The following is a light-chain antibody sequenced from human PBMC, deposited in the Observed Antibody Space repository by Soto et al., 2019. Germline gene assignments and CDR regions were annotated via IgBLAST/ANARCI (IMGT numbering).Light chain of an antibody. Sequence: DIQMTQSPSSLSASVGDTITITCRASQSISNFLNWYQQKPGKAPKLLIFDTFTLQNGGPSRFSGSGSGTHYTLTISGLQPEDFATYYCQQSLRPPITFGQGTRLEMK. CDR2: DTF. J-gene: IGKJ5*01. V-gene: IGKV1-39*01. CDR1: QSISNF. CDR3: QQSLRPPIT.